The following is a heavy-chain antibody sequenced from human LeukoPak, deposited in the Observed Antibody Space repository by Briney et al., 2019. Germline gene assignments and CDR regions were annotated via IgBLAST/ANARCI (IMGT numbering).Heavy chain of an antibody. V-gene: IGHV3-30-3*01. Sequence: GGSLRLSCVASGFTFNSYAMHWVRQAPGKGLEWVAVISYDGSNKYYADSVKGRFTISRDNSRNTLYLQMNSLRAEDTAVYYCARPYCGGDCYSGRKDFQNWGQGTLVTVSS. CDR2: ISYDGSNK. CDR3: ARPYCGGDCYSGRKDFQN. CDR1: GFTFNSYA. D-gene: IGHD2-21*02. J-gene: IGHJ1*01.